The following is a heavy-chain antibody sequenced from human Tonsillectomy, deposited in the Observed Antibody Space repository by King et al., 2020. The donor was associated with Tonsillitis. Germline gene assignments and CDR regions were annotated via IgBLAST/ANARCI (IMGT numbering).Heavy chain of an antibody. V-gene: IGHV2-26*01. CDR3: ARVTTVTKSYYYYGMDG. D-gene: IGHD4-17*01. Sequence: VTLKESGPVLVKPTETLTLTCTVSGFSLSNARMSVSWIRQPPGKALEWLAHIFSNDEKYYSTSLKSRLTISKEPSKSQVVLNMTNMDPVDTATYYIARVTTVTKSYYYYGMDGWGQGTTVTVSS. CDR2: IFSNDEK. CDR1: GFSLSNARMS. J-gene: IGHJ6*02.